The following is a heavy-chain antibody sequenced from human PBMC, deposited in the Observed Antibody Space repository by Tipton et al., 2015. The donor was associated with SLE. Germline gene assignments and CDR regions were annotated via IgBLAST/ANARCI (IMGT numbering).Heavy chain of an antibody. V-gene: IGHV4-30-4*01. Sequence: TLSLTCTVSGGSISSGDYYWSWIRQPPGKGLGWIGYIYYSGSTYYNPSLKSRVTISVDTSKNQFSLKLSSVTAADTAVYYCARARWYSSGSAMGDAFDIWGQGTMVTVSS. J-gene: IGHJ3*02. D-gene: IGHD6-19*01. CDR3: ARARWYSSGSAMGDAFDI. CDR2: IYYSGST. CDR1: GGSISSGDYY.